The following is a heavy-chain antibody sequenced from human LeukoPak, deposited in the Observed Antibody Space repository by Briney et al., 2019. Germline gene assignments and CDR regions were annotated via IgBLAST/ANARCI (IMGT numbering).Heavy chain of an antibody. D-gene: IGHD2-2*01. CDR2: IRYDGSNK. CDR3: ATLGYCSSTSCYAHYYYYMDV. Sequence: GGSLRLSCAASGFTFSSYGMHWVRQAPGKGLEWVAFIRYDGSNKYYADSVKGRFTISRDNSKNTLYLQMNSLRAEDTAVYYCATLGYCSSTSCYAHYYYYMDVWGKGTTVTISS. J-gene: IGHJ6*03. V-gene: IGHV3-30*02. CDR1: GFTFSSYG.